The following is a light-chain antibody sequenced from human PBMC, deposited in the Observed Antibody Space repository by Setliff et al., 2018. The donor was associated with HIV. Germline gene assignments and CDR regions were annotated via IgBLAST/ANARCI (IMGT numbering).Light chain of an antibody. V-gene: IGLV3-21*02. Sequence: SYELTQPPSVSVAPGETAKITCWGNNIGGKSVHWYQQKTGQAPVLVVYDDSDRPSGIPERISGSNSGNTATLTINRVEAGDEADYYCQVWDSSSDSYVFGTGTKVTVL. CDR1: NIGGKS. J-gene: IGLJ1*01. CDR3: QVWDSSSDSYV. CDR2: DDS.